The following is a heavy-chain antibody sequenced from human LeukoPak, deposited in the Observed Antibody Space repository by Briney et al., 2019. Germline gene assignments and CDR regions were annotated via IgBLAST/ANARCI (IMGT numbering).Heavy chain of an antibody. J-gene: IGHJ5*02. CDR1: GFTFSSHW. CDR3: ARVDLEWLLVS. CDR2: IKQDGSEK. Sequence: GGSLRLSCAASGFTFSSHWMTWVRQAPGKGLEWVANIKQDGSEKYYVDSVKGRFTISRDNARNSLYLQMNSLRAEDTAVYYCARVDLEWLLVSWGQGTLVSVSS. V-gene: IGHV3-7*01. D-gene: IGHD3-3*01.